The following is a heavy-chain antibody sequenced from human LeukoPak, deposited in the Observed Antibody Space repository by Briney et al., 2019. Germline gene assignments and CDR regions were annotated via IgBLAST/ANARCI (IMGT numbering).Heavy chain of an antibody. V-gene: IGHV1-46*01. CDR1: GYTFTSYY. CDR3: ARSHYSNQVVDY. Sequence: ASVKVSCKASGYTFTSYYMHWVRQAPGQGLEWMGTINPSGGSTSYAQKFQGRVTMTRDTSTSTVYMELSSLRSEDTAVYYCARSHYSNQVVDYWGQGTLVTVSS. J-gene: IGHJ4*02. D-gene: IGHD4-11*01. CDR2: INPSGGST.